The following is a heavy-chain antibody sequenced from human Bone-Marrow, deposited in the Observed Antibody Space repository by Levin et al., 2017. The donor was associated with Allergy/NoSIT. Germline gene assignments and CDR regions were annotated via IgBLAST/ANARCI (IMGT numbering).Heavy chain of an antibody. V-gene: IGHV4-39*01. D-gene: IGHD1-14*01. J-gene: IGHJ5*02. CDR1: GVSISSSIST. CDR3: ARLPTGYPNWFHP. Sequence: SETLSLTCSVSGVSISSSISTWGWIRQPPGKGLEWIGTISSSGTTYYNPSLMTRFTISVDTSKNQFSLKLNSLTATDTAIFYCARLPTGYPNWFHPWGQGILVTVSS. CDR2: ISSSGTT.